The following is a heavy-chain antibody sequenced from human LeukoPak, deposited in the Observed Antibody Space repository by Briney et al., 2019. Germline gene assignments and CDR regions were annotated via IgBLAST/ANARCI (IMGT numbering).Heavy chain of an antibody. Sequence: EASVKVSCKASGYTFTGYYMHWVRQAPGQGLEWMGWISGYSGNTNYEENLQGRVTMTTDTSTNTAYMELRSLRSDDTAIYYCARTRASGNYDFDPWGQGTLVTVS. CDR3: ARTRASGNYDFDP. CDR2: ISGYSGNT. V-gene: IGHV1-18*04. J-gene: IGHJ5*02. D-gene: IGHD3-10*01. CDR1: GYTFTGYY.